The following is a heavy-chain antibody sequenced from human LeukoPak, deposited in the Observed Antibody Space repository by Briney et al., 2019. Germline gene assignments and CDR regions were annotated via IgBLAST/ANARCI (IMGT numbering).Heavy chain of an antibody. J-gene: IGHJ6*02. CDR2: INHSGST. CDR3: ARVRNTIFGVVVYYYGMDV. D-gene: IGHD3-3*01. Sequence: PSETLSLTCAVYGGTFSGYYWIWIRQPPGKGLEGIGEINHSGSTNYNPSLKSRVTISVDTSKNQFSLKLSSVTAADTAVYYCARVRNTIFGVVVYYYGMDVWGQGTTVTVSS. V-gene: IGHV4-34*01. CDR1: GGTFSGYY.